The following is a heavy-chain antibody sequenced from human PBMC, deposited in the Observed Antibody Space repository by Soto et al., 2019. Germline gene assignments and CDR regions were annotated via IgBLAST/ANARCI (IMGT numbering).Heavy chain of an antibody. D-gene: IGHD2-2*01. V-gene: IGHV3-23*01. Sequence: EVQLLESGGNLVLPGGSLRLSCAASGFSFSGYAMSWVGQAPGKGLEWVSVITGSGGSTYYADSVKGRFTISRDNSKNTLHLQMNSLRGEDTAVYYCAKVPAAIRYYYYYMDVWGKGTTVTVSS. CDR2: ITGSGGST. J-gene: IGHJ6*03. CDR3: AKVPAAIRYYYYYMDV. CDR1: GFSFSGYA.